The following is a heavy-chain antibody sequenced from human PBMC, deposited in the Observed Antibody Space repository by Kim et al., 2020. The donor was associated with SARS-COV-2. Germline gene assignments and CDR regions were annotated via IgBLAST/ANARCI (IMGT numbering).Heavy chain of an antibody. CDR1: GFTFSSYA. CDR3: ARDRLFPYGDYVIDY. CDR2: ISYDGSNK. Sequence: GGSLRLSCAASGFTFSSYAMHWVRQAPGKGLEWVAVISYDGSNKYYADSVKGRFTISRDNSKNTLYLQMNSLRAEDTAVYYCARDRLFPYGDYVIDYWG. V-gene: IGHV3-30*04. D-gene: IGHD4-17*01. J-gene: IGHJ4*01.